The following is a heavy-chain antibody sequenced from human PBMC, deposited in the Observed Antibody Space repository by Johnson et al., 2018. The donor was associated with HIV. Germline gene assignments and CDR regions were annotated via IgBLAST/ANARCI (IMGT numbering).Heavy chain of an antibody. D-gene: IGHD6-13*01. CDR3: ARDHLSSRGAFDI. V-gene: IGHV3-20*04. CDR1: GFTSDAYG. Sequence: VQLVASGGGVVRPGESLRLSCAASGFTSDAYGMSWVRQAPGKGLEWVSGINWNGGSTGYADSVKGRFTISRDNAKNSLYLQMNSLRAEDTALYYCARDHLSSRGAFDIWGQGTMVTVSS. J-gene: IGHJ3*02. CDR2: INWNGGST.